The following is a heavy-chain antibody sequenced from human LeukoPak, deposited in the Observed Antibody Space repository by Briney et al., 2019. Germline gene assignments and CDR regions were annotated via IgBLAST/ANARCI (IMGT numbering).Heavy chain of an antibody. CDR2: ISGSSSFI. CDR3: ARARRDFWGDPFDY. Sequence: GGSLRLSCAASGFTFSSYNMNWVRQAPGKGLEWVSSISGSSSFIYYADSVKGRFTISRDNAKNSLFLQMNSLRAEDTAVYYCARARRDFWGDPFDYWGLGTLVTVSS. D-gene: IGHD3-3*01. J-gene: IGHJ4*02. V-gene: IGHV3-21*01. CDR1: GFTFSSYN.